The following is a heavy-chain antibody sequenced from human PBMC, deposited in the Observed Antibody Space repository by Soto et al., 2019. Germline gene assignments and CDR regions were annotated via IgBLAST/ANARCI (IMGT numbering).Heavy chain of an antibody. CDR2: INSDGSST. V-gene: IGHV3-74*03. Sequence: EVQLVESGGGLVQPGGSLRLSCAASGFTFSSYWMHWVRQARGKGLVWVSRINSDGSSTTYADSVKGRFTISRDNAKNTLYLQMNSLRAQDTAVYYCARVETCSSTSCYSVFDYWGQGTLVTVSS. CDR1: GFTFSSYW. CDR3: ARVETCSSTSCYSVFDY. D-gene: IGHD2-2*01. J-gene: IGHJ4*02.